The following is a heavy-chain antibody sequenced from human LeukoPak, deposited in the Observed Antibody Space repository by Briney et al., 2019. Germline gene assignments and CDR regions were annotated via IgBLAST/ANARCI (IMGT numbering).Heavy chain of an antibody. CDR3: ARGSGSYLFLNYYYMDV. D-gene: IGHD1-26*01. J-gene: IGHJ6*03. CDR1: GFNFGSYS. Sequence: GGSLRLSCAASGFNFGSYSMTWVRQAPGKGLEWVSVISADSATTFYADSVKGRFTISRDNSKNTLYLQMNSLRAEDTAVYYCARGSGSYLFLNYYYMDVWGKGTTVTVSS. CDR2: ISADSATT. V-gene: IGHV3-23*01.